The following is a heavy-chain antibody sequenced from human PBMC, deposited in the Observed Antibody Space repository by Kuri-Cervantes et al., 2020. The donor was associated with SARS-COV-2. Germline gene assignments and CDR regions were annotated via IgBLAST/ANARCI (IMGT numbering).Heavy chain of an antibody. J-gene: IGHJ4*02. CDR2: FDPEDGET. D-gene: IGHD3-9*01. Sequence: ASVKVSCKVSGYTLSEVCMNWVRQAPGKGLEWMGTFDPEDGETIYAQRFQGRVTLTEDTSTDTAYMELSSLRSEDTAVYYCVTAPGRNLDWILPPDYWGQGTLVTVSS. V-gene: IGHV1-24*01. CDR1: GYTLSEVC. CDR3: VTAPGRNLDWILPPDY.